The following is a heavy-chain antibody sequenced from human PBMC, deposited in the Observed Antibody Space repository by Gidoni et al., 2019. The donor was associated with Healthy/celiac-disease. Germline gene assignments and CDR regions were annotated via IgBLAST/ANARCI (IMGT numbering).Heavy chain of an antibody. CDR2: IYYSGST. J-gene: IGHJ6*02. CDR3: ARSAVAGTFYYYYGMDV. V-gene: IGHV4-59*01. Sequence: QVQLQESGPGLVKPSETLSLTCPVSGGSISSYYWSWIRQPPGKGLEWIGYIYYSGSTNYNPSLKSRVTISVDTSKNQFSLKLSSVTAADTAVYYCARSAVAGTFYYYYGMDVWGQGTTVTVSS. D-gene: IGHD6-19*01. CDR1: GGSISSYY.